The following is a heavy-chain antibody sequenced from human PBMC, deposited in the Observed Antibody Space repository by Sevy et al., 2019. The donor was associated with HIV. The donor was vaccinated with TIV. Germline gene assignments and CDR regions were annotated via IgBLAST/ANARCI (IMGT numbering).Heavy chain of an antibody. Sequence: GGSLRLSCAASGFTFIDYYMSWIRQAPGKGLEWVSHISTSGVTIYYADSVKGRFTIARDNAKNSLYLQMNSLRAEDTAVYYCARGTNYYESSGPSYFDYWGQGSLVTVSS. J-gene: IGHJ4*02. CDR1: GFTFIDYY. V-gene: IGHV3-11*01. CDR2: ISTSGVTI. CDR3: ARGTNYYESSGPSYFDY. D-gene: IGHD3-22*01.